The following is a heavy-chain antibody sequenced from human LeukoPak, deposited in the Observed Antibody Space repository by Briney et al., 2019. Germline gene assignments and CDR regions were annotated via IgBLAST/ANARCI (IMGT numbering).Heavy chain of an antibody. CDR3: TKVYCGADYYFDY. V-gene: IGHV3-30*02. CDR2: IRYDGSNK. Sequence: SGGPLRLSCAASGFTFSSFRMLWLPPAPGKELVGVAFIRYDGSNKDHADSVKGRFTISRDNSTNTLDLQMNSLSAEDMVVYYCTKVYCGADYYFDYWGQGTLVTVSS. D-gene: IGHD2-21*01. J-gene: IGHJ4*02. CDR1: GFTFSSFR.